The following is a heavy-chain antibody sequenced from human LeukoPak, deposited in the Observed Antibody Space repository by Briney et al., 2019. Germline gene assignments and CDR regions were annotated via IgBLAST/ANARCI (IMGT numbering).Heavy chain of an antibody. Sequence: GGSLRLSCAASGFTFSSYAMSWVRQAPGKGLEWVSVISGSGGTTYYADSVKGRFTISRDNSKNTLYLQMNSLRAEDTAVYYCAKGHAQHRLRSHAFDYWGQGTLVTVSS. J-gene: IGHJ4*02. CDR2: ISGSGGTT. V-gene: IGHV3-23*01. CDR1: GFTFSSYA. CDR3: AKGHAQHRLRSHAFDY. D-gene: IGHD4-17*01.